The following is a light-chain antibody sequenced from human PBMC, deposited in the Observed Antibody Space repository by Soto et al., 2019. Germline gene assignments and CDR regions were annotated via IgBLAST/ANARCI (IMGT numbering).Light chain of an antibody. CDR3: QQYNSYPWT. CDR1: QSISSW. V-gene: IGKV1-5*01. J-gene: IGKJ1*01. Sequence: DIQMTQSPSTLSASVGDRVTITCRASQSISSWLSWYQHKPWKAPKLLFYDASSLESGVPSRFSGSGSGTEFTLTISILQPDDFATYYCQQYNSYPWTFGQATKVAIK. CDR2: DAS.